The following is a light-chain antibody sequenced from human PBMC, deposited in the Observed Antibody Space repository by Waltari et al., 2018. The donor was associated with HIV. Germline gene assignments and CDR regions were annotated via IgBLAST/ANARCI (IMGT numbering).Light chain of an antibody. Sequence: QSALTQPASVSGSPGQSITLSCTGTSSDVGSYNLVSWYQHHPGKAPKLMIFEVTNRPSGVSNRFSGSKSGNTASLTISGLQADDEADYYCCSYAGSSAFVFGTGTKVTVL. CDR3: CSYAGSSAFV. CDR1: SSDVGSYNL. V-gene: IGLV2-23*02. J-gene: IGLJ1*01. CDR2: EVT.